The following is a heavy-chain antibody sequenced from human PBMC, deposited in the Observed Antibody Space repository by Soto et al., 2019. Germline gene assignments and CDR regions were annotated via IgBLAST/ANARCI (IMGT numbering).Heavy chain of an antibody. J-gene: IGHJ5*02. V-gene: IGHV3-7*03. CDR1: GFTFSTYW. CDR2: IKQDGSEK. CDR3: ARDRDYYYDSSGYYPPSWLDP. Sequence: PGGSLRLSCAAPGFTFSTYWMSWVRQAPGKGLEWVANIKQDGSEKYYVDSVKGRFTISRDNAKNSVYLQMNSLRAEDTAVYYCARDRDYYYDSSGYYPPSWLDPWGQGTQVTVSS. D-gene: IGHD3-22*01.